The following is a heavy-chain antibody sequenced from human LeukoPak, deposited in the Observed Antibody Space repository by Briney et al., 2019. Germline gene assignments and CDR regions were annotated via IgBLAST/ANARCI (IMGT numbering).Heavy chain of an antibody. CDR2: IKQDESEK. V-gene: IGHV3-7*01. D-gene: IGHD2-15*01. Sequence: PGGSLRLSCAASGFTFSAHWMSWVRQAPGKGLEWVANIKQDESEKSYVDSVKGRFTISRDSAKKSLYLQMNSLRAEDTAVYYCARDAGGYCSGGSCYTYWYFDLWGRGTLVTVSS. CDR3: ARDAGGYCSGGSCYTYWYFDL. CDR1: GFTFSAHW. J-gene: IGHJ2*01.